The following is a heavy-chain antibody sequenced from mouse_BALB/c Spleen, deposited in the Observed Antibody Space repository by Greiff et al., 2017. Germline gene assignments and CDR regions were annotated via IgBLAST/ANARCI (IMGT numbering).Heavy chain of an antibody. J-gene: IGHJ3*01. CDR3: ARGDYDVGFAY. Sequence: QVQLQQPGAELVKPGASVKLSCKASGYTFNSYWMHWVKQRPGQGLEWIGEINPSNGRTNYNEKFKSKATLTVDKSSSTAYMQLSRLTSEDSAVYCCARGDYDVGFAYWGQGTLVTVSA. CDR1: GYTFNSYW. V-gene: IGHV1S81*02. D-gene: IGHD2-4*01. CDR2: INPSNGRT.